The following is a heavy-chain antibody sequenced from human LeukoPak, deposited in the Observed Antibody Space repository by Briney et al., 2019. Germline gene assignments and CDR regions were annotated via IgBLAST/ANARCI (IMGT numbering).Heavy chain of an antibody. V-gene: IGHV3-7*03. D-gene: IGHD3-10*01. Sequence: PGGSLRLSCATSGFTLSNFWMSWVRQAPGKGLEWVADINQDGSQKYYRDSVKGRFTISRDNAKNSLYLQMSSLRAEDTAVYYCAREWLMVRGVRDCWGQGTLVTVSS. CDR1: GFTLSNFW. CDR2: INQDGSQK. J-gene: IGHJ4*02. CDR3: AREWLMVRGVRDC.